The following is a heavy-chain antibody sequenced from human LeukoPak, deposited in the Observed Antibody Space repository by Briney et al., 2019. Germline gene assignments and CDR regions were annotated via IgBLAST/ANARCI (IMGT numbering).Heavy chain of an antibody. Sequence: SETLSLTCTVSGGSISSGSYYWSWIRQPAGKGLEWIGRIYTSGSTNYNPSLKSRVTISVDTPKNQFSLKLSSVTAADTAVYYCARGVYYGDYVGGLDYWGQGTLVTVSS. CDR3: ARGVYYGDYVGGLDY. CDR1: GGSISSGSYY. CDR2: IYTSGST. J-gene: IGHJ4*02. V-gene: IGHV4-61*02. D-gene: IGHD4-17*01.